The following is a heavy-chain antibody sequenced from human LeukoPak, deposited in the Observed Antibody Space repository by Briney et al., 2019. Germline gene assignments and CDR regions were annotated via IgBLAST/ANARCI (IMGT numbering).Heavy chain of an antibody. CDR2: IYHSGST. D-gene: IGHD5-18*01. J-gene: IGHJ6*02. CDR1: GGSISSGGYY. V-gene: IGHV4-30-2*01. CDR3: ARSQPWIQLGYD. Sequence: TSETLSLTCTVSGGSISSGGYYWSWIRQPPGKGLEWIGYIYHSGSTYYNPSLKSRVTISVDRSKNQFSLKLSSVTAADTAVYYCARSQPWIQLGYDWGQGTTVTVSS.